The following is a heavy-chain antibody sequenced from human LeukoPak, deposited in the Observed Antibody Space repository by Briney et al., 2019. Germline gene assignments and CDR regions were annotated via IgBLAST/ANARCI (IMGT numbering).Heavy chain of an antibody. CDR3: ARESLAWLQSRTSWFDP. CDR1: GGSISSSTYF. D-gene: IGHD5-24*01. CDR2: IYYSGST. V-gene: IGHV4-39*07. Sequence: ASETLSLTCTVSGGSISSSTYFWGWIRQPPGKGLEWIGTIYYSGSTYYNPSLKSRVTISVDSSKNQFSLRLSSVTAADTAVYYCARESLAWLQSRTSWFDPWGQGTLVTVSS. J-gene: IGHJ5*02.